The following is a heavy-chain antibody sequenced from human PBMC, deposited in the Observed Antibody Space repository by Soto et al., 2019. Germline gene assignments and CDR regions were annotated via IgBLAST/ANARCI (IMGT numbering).Heavy chain of an antibody. CDR1: GFTFSSYA. CDR2: ISYDGSNK. V-gene: IGHV3-30-3*01. Sequence: GGSLRLSCAASGFTFSSYAMHWVRQAPGKGLEWVAVISYDGSNKYYADSVKGRFTISRDNSKNTLYLQMNSLRAEDTAVYYCARGRRNLDTAMSGYWGQGTLVTVSS. D-gene: IGHD5-18*01. CDR3: ARGRRNLDTAMSGY. J-gene: IGHJ4*02.